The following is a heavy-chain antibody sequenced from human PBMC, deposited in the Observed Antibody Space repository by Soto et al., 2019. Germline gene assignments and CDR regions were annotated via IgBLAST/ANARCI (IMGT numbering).Heavy chain of an antibody. D-gene: IGHD3-22*01. J-gene: IGHJ6*02. CDR2: IDPSDSYT. V-gene: IGHV5-10-1*01. CDR1: GYRITVYW. Sequence: PGYSLKIFSNGCGYRITVYWISWVRPLPGKGLEWMGRIDPSDSYTNYSPSFQGHVTISADKSISTAYLQWSSLKASDTAMDYCARLGVVSYYGMDVWGQGTTVTFSS. CDR3: ARLGVVSYYGMDV.